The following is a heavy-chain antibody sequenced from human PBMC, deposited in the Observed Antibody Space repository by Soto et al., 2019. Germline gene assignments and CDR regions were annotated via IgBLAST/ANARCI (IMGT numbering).Heavy chain of an antibody. D-gene: IGHD2-15*01. Sequence: PGGSLRLSGAASGFTFSSYWMSWVRQAPEKGLEWVANIKQDGSEKYYVDSVKGRFTISKDNAKNSLYLQMNSLRAEDTAVYYCAREGYCSGGSCYGQIDYWGQGTLVTVSP. J-gene: IGHJ4*02. CDR1: GFTFSSYW. CDR2: IKQDGSEK. CDR3: AREGYCSGGSCYGQIDY. V-gene: IGHV3-7*01.